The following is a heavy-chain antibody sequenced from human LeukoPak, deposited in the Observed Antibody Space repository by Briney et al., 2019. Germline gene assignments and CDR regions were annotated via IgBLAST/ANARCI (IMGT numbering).Heavy chain of an antibody. J-gene: IGHJ4*02. CDR1: GYTFTSYA. Sequence: ASVKVSCKASGYTFTSYAMHWVRQAPGQRLEWMGWINAGNGNTEYSQKFQGRVTITRDTSASTAYMELSSLRSEDTAVYYCARDFLYCSGGSCYRHFDYWGQGTLVTVSS. CDR3: ARDFLYCSGGSCYRHFDY. CDR2: INAGNGNT. D-gene: IGHD2-15*01. V-gene: IGHV1-3*01.